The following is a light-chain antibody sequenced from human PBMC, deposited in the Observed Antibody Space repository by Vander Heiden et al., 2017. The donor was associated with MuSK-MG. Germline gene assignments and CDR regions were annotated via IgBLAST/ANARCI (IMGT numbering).Light chain of an antibody. J-gene: IGKJ2*02. V-gene: IGKV1-39*01. CDR2: AAS. CDR1: KSISSY. Sequence: DIEMTQSPSPLSASVGDRVTITCRASKSISSYLNWYQQKPGKAPKLLIYAASSLQSGVPSRFSGSGYGTDFTLTISSRQPEDFAAYYCQQNDSSPLCTFGQGTKLEIK. CDR3: QQNDSSPLCT.